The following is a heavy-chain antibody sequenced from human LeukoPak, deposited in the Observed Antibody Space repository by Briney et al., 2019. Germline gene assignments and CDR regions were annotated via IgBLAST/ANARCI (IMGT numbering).Heavy chain of an antibody. D-gene: IGHD2-15*01. Sequence: PSETLSLTCTVSGGSISSNSYYWSWTRQPAGKGLEWIGRIYTSGSTDYNPSLKSRVTISKDTSKNEFSLKLSSVTAAGTAVYYCARDSPPAHCSGGSCYFDYWGQGTLVTVSS. CDR3: ARDSPPAHCSGGSCYFDY. J-gene: IGHJ4*02. CDR2: IYTSGST. CDR1: GGSISSNSYY. V-gene: IGHV4-61*02.